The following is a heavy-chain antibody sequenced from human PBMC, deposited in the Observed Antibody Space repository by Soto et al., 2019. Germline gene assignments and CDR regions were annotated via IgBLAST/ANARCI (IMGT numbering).Heavy chain of an antibody. CDR1: GYTIDIYW. D-gene: IGHD3-22*01. V-gene: IGHV5-51*01. CDR3: ARLSNYDSSGSSEGLDY. Sequence: ESLQIFCMGSGYTIDIYWIAWLLHMPGKCLEWMGIIYPGDSDTRYSPSFQGQVTISADKSISTAYLHWSSLRASDTAMYYCARLSNYDSSGSSEGLDYWGPGALVTVSS. J-gene: IGHJ4*02. CDR2: IYPGDSDT.